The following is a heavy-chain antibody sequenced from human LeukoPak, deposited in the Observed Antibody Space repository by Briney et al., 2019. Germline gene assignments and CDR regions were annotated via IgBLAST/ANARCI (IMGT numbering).Heavy chain of an antibody. D-gene: IGHD2-2*01. CDR2: ISAYNGNT. CDR1: GYTFTSYG. V-gene: IGHV1-18*01. J-gene: IGHJ4*02. Sequence: ASVKVSCKASGYTFTSYGISWVRQAPGQGLEWMGWISAYNGNTNYAQKLQGRVTMTTDTSTSAAYMELRSLRSDDTAVYYCARRAPYCSSTSCYDLDYWGQGTLVTVSS. CDR3: ARRAPYCSSTSCYDLDY.